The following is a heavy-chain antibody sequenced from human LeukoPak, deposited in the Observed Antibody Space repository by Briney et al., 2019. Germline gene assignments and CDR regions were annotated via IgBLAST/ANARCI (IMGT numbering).Heavy chain of an antibody. CDR2: TNRDDSDT. J-gene: IGHJ4*02. Sequence: GGSLRLSCAASGFTFSGYWMHWVRQAPGKGLVWVSRTNRDDSDTSYADSVKGRFTISRDNAKSTLYLQMNSLRAEDTAVYYCARSANYYDSSGQDYRGQGTLVTVSS. V-gene: IGHV3-74*01. CDR3: ARSANYYDSSGQDY. D-gene: IGHD3-22*01. CDR1: GFTFSGYW.